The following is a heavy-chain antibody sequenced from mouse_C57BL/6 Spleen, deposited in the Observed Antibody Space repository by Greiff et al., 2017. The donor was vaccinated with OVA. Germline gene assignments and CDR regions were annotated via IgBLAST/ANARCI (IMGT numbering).Heavy chain of an antibody. CDR2: IDPSDSYT. D-gene: IGHD1-1*01. V-gene: IGHV1-50*01. CDR1: GYTFTSYW. Sequence: QVQLQQPGAELVKPGASVKLSCKASGYTFTSYWMQWVKQRPGQGLEWIGEIDPSDSYTNYNQKFKGKATLTVDTSSSTAYMQLSSLTSEDSAVYYCARPPTTVVAHWYFDVGGTGTTVTASS. J-gene: IGHJ1*03. CDR3: ARPPTTVVAHWYFDV.